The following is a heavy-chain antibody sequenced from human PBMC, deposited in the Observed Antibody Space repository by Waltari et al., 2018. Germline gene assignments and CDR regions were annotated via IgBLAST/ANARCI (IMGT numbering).Heavy chain of an antibody. CDR2: ISGSGGST. D-gene: IGHD3-10*01. CDR3: AKARVGYYYYGMDV. CDR1: GFTFSSYA. V-gene: IGHV3-23*01. J-gene: IGHJ6*02. Sequence: EVQLLESGGGLVQPGGSLRLSCAASGFTFSSYAMSWVRQAPGTGLEWVSAISGSGGSTYYADSVKGRFTISRDNSKNTLYLQMNSLRAEDTAVYYCAKARVGYYYYGMDVWGQGTTVTVSS.